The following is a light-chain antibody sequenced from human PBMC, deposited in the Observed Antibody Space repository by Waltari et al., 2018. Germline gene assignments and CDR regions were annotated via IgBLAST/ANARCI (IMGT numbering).Light chain of an antibody. J-gene: IGKJ4*01. CDR3: QQYNSYPLT. CDR2: TAS. CDR1: QDISNY. Sequence: DIRMTQSPSSLSASVGDRVTITCRASQDISNYLAWFQQKPGQAPKSLMYTASRLQSGVPSRFSGSGSGTDFTLTISSLQPEDFATYYCQQYNSYPLTFGGGTKVDIK. V-gene: IGKV1-16*01.